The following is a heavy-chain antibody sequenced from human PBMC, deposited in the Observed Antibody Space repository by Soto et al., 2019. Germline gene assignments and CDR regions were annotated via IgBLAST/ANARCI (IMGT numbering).Heavy chain of an antibody. D-gene: IGHD3-16*01. J-gene: IGHJ4*02. CDR3: ATGDYGSLRTGY. V-gene: IGHV3-74*01. CDR1: GFTFSNYW. Sequence: GGSLRLSCAASGFTFSNYWMHWVRQAPGKGLVWVSRIKSDGTYTDYADSVKGRFTISRDNAESTLYLQMNSLRAEDTAVYFCATGDYGSLRTGYWGQGTLVTVSS. CDR2: IKSDGTYT.